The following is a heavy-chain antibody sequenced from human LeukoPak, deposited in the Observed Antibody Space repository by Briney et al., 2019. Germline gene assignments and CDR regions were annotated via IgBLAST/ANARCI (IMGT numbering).Heavy chain of an antibody. CDR2: MHPGESEI. D-gene: IGHD5/OR15-5a*01. CDR3: AKTIASLGSGARYFDP. V-gene: IGHV5-51*01. CDR1: GYSFTIYW. J-gene: IGHJ5*02. Sequence: GESLKISCKASGYSFTIYWIAWVRQKPGKGLEWMGIMHPGESEINYSPSFEGQVTISADTSISAAYLEWYSLKASDSAIYYCAKTIASLGSGARYFDPWGQGTMITVSS.